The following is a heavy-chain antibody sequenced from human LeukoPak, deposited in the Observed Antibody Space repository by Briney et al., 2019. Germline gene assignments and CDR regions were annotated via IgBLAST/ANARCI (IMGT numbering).Heavy chain of an antibody. Sequence: ASVKLSCKASGGTFSSYAISWVRQAPRQRLECMRGIIPIFVTANYVQKFQGRVTISADESTGTAYVELSSLRAEDRAVYCGARGEADTPMAWPELGGRGTRDSVS. J-gene: IGHJ4*02. D-gene: IGHD2-15*01. CDR1: GGTFSSYA. V-gene: IGHV1-69*13. CDR2: IIPIFVTA. CDR3: ARGEADTPMAWPEL.